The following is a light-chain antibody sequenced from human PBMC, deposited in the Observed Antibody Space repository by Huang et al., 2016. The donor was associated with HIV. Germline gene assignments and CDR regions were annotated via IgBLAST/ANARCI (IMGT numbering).Light chain of an antibody. CDR1: QSVSSN. CDR2: GAT. J-gene: IGKJ1*01. CDR3: QQYNNWPRT. V-gene: IGKV3-15*01. Sequence: EIVMTQSPATLSVSPGERATLSCRAGQSVSSNLAWYQQKPGQAPRLLIYGATTRATGIPAMFSGTGSGTEFTLTISSLQSEDFAVYYCQQYNNWPRTFGQGTKVDIK.